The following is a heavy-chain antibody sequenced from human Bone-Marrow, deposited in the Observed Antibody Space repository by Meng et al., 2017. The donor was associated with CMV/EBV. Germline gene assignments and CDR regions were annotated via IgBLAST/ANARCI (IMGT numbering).Heavy chain of an antibody. V-gene: IGHV1-45*02. CDR2: ITPFNGNT. D-gene: IGHD3-10*01. Sequence: SVKVSCKASGYTFTYRYLHWVRQAPGQALEWMGWITPFNGNTNYAQKFQGRVTMTRDTSTSTVYMELSSLRSEDTAVYYCARDGNVGDQGAGGGLDYWGQGTLVTVSS. CDR1: GYTFTYRY. J-gene: IGHJ4*02. CDR3: ARDGNVGDQGAGGGLDY.